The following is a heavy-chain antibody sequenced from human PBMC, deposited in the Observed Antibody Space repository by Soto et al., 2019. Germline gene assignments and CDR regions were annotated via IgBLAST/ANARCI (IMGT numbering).Heavy chain of an antibody. CDR1: GGTFSSYA. CDR3: ARSYGEQRLGGLGY. D-gene: IGHD3-10*01. V-gene: IGHV1-69*01. CDR2: IIPIFGTA. Sequence: QVQLVQSGAEVKKPVSSVKVSCKASGGTFSSYAISWVRQAPGQGLEWMGGIIPIFGTANYAQKFQGRVTITADESTSTAYMELSSLRSEDTAVYYCARSYGEQRLGGLGYWGQGTLVTVSS. J-gene: IGHJ4*02.